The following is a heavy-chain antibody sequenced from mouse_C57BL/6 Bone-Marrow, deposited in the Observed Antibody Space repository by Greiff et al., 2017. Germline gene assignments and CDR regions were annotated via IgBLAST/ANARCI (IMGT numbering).Heavy chain of an antibody. Sequence: QVQLQQSGAELVRPGASVKLSCKASGYTFTDYYITWVKQRPGQGLEWIARIYPGSGNTYYNEKFTGKATLTAEKSSSTAYMQLSSLTCEESDVYFGESNYYGSSYPYAMDYWGQGTSVTVSA. CDR1: GYTFTDYY. D-gene: IGHD1-1*01. CDR2: IYPGSGNT. CDR3: ESNYYGSSYPYAMDY. V-gene: IGHV1-76*01. J-gene: IGHJ4*01.